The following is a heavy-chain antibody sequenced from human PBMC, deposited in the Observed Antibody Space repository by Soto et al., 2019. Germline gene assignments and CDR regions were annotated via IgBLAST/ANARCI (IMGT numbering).Heavy chain of an antibody. Sequence: SGGSLRLSCSASGFTFSSYGMHWVRQAPGKGLEWVAVISYDGSNKYYADSVKGRFTISRDNSKNTLYLQMNSLRAEDTAVYYCAKGPGWWGQGTLVTVSS. V-gene: IGHV3-30*18. J-gene: IGHJ4*02. CDR1: GFTFSSYG. CDR3: AKGPGW. D-gene: IGHD6-19*01. CDR2: ISYDGSNK.